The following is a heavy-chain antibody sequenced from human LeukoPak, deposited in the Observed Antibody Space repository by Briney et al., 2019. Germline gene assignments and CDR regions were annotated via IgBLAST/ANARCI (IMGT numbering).Heavy chain of an antibody. J-gene: IGHJ4*02. CDR3: ARDYYDKFDY. Sequence: GALVKVSCKASGYTFTSYDINWVRQATGQGLEWMGWMNPNSGNTGYAQKFQGRVTMTRDTSISTAYMELSRLRSDDTAVYYCARDYYDKFDYWGQGNLVTVSS. V-gene: IGHV1-8*01. CDR2: MNPNSGNT. D-gene: IGHD3-22*01. CDR1: GYTFTSYD.